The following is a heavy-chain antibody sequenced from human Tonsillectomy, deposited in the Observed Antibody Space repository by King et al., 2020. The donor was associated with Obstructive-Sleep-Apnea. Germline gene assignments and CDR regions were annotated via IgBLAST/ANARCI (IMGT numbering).Heavy chain of an antibody. CDR1: GYTFSNHW. Sequence: VQLVQSGAEVKKPGESLKLSCKGSGYTFSNHWIAWVRQMPGKGLEWMGSIYPGDSDTRDSPSFQGQVTMSADKSTSTAYLQWSSLRASDTAMYYCARHRFDARDGMDVWGQGTPVTVSS. CDR3: ARHRFDARDGMDV. CDR2: IYPGDSDT. V-gene: IGHV5-51*01. J-gene: IGHJ6*02. D-gene: IGHD2/OR15-2a*01.